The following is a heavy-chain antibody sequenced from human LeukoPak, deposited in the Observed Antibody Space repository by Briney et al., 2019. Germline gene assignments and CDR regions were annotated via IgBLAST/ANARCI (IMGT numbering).Heavy chain of an antibody. CDR2: INPNSGGT. CDR1: GYTFTGYY. J-gene: IGHJ4*02. D-gene: IGHD3-22*01. V-gene: IGHV1-2*02. CDR3: ARDDYYYDSSGYNFDY. Sequence: ASVKVSCKASGYTFTGYYMHWVRQAPGQGLEWMGWINPNSGGTNYAQKFQGRVTMTRDTSISTAYMELRSLRSDDTAVYYCARDDYYYDSSGYNFDYWGQGTLVTVSS.